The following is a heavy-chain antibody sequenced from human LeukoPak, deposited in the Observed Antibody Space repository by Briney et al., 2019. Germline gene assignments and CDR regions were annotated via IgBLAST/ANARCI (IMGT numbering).Heavy chain of an antibody. CDR1: GVSISTYY. CDR2: ISYSGST. CDR3: ARHANRVNYYGMDV. V-gene: IGHV4-59*08. D-gene: IGHD1-14*01. J-gene: IGHJ6*02. Sequence: SETLSLTCTVSGVSISTYYWSWIRQPPGKGLEWIGYISYSGSTNYNPSLKSRVTISVDTSKNHFSLKLSSVTAADTAVYYCARHANRVNYYGMDVWGQGTTVTASS.